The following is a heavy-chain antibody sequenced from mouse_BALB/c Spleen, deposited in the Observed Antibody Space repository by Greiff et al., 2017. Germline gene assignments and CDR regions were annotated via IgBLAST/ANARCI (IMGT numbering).Heavy chain of an antibody. D-gene: IGHD1-1*01. CDR1: GYTFTSYW. J-gene: IGHJ4*01. V-gene: IGHV1-7*01. Sequence: QVQLQQSGAELVKPGASVKMSCKASGYTFTSYWMHWVKQRPGQGLEWIGYINPSTGYTEYNQKFKDKATLTADKSSSTAYMQLSSLTSEDSAVYYCARSDFYYGSPYAMDYWGQGTSVTVSS. CDR2: INPSTGYT. CDR3: ARSDFYYGSPYAMDY.